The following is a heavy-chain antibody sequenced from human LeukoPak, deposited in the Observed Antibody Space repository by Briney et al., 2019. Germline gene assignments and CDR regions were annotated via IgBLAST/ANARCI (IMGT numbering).Heavy chain of an antibody. J-gene: IGHJ4*02. Sequence: SETLSLTCTVSGGSISSYYWSWIRQPAGKGLEWIGRIYTSGSTNYNPSLKSRVTMSVDTSKNQFSLKLGSVTAADTAVYYCARVTGTTPRYYFDYWGQGTLVTVSS. CDR1: GGSISSYY. V-gene: IGHV4-4*07. D-gene: IGHD1-1*01. CDR2: IYTSGST. CDR3: ARVTGTTPRYYFDY.